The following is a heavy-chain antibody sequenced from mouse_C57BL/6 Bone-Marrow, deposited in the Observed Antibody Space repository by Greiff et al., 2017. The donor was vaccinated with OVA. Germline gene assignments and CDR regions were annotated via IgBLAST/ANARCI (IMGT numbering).Heavy chain of an antibody. J-gene: IGHJ3*01. D-gene: IGHD1-3*01. CDR1: GFSFNTYA. CDR3: VRQGKGFAY. Sequence: VQLQQSGGGLVQPKGSLKLSCAASGFSFNTYAMHWVRQAPGKGLEWVARIRSKSNNYATYYADSVKDRFTISRDDSESMLYLQMNNLKTEDTAMYYCVRQGKGFAYWGQGTLVTVSA. V-gene: IGHV10-1*01. CDR2: IRSKSNNYAT.